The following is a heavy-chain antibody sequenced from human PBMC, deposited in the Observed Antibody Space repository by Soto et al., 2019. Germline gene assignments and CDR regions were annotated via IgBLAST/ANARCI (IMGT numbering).Heavy chain of an antibody. V-gene: IGHV3-23*01. CDR1: GFTFSSYA. CDR2: ISGSGGST. Sequence: GGSLRLSCAASGFTFSSYAMSWVRQAPGKGLEWVSAISGSGGSTYYADSVKGRFTISRDNSKNTLYLQMNSLRAEDTAVYYCAKAGITMIVVVILPDYWGHGTLVTVSS. D-gene: IGHD3-22*01. J-gene: IGHJ4*01. CDR3: AKAGITMIVVVILPDY.